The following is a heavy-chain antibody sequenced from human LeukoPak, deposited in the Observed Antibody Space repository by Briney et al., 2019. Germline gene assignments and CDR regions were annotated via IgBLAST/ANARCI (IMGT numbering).Heavy chain of an antibody. V-gene: IGHV3-7*01. CDR3: ARDGSSWFSPSY. Sequence: GGSLRLSCAASGFTFSNYWMSWVRRAPGKGLEWVANIKQDGSEKDYVDSVKGRFTISRDNAKNSLFLQMDSLRAEDTAVYYCARDGSSWFSPSYWGQGTLVTVSA. J-gene: IGHJ4*02. CDR1: GFTFSNYW. D-gene: IGHD6-13*01. CDR2: IKQDGSEK.